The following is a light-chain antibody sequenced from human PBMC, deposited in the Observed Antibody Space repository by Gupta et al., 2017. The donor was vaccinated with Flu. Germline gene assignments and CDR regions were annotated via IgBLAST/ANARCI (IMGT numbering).Light chain of an antibody. Sequence: DIQMTQSPSSLSASVGDRVTISCRASQSVSNYLTWYQHIPGRAPNVLIYAASILQSGVPSKFSGSGSGTDFTLTISSLQPEDSAIYYCQQTYNTPWTFGQGTKVEIK. CDR3: QQTYNTPWT. CDR1: QSVSNY. J-gene: IGKJ1*01. CDR2: AAS. V-gene: IGKV1-39*01.